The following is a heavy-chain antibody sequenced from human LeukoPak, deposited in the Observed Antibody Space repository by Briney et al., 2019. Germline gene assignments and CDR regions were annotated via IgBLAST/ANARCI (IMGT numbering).Heavy chain of an antibody. D-gene: IGHD3-3*01. CDR1: VGSFSGYY. J-gene: IGHJ4*02. Sequence: SETLSLTCAVYVGSFSGYYWSWVRQPPGKGLEWIGEINHSGTANYNPSLKSRVTMSVVTSKNQFSLKLSSVTAADTAVYYCARATIFGVVNYFDYWGQGTLVTVSS. V-gene: IGHV4-34*01. CDR2: INHSGTA. CDR3: ARATIFGVVNYFDY.